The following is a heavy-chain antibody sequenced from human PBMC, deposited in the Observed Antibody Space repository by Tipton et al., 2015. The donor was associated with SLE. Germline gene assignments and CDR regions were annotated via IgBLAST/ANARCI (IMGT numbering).Heavy chain of an antibody. V-gene: IGHV4-59*11. CDR2: IYYSGST. CDR1: GGSISSHY. J-gene: IGHJ1*01. CDR3: ARVWYDAAGSYYFQH. D-gene: IGHD6-13*01. Sequence: TLSLTCTVSGGSISSHYWSWIRQPPGKGLEWIGYIYYSGSTYYNPSLKSRVTISVDTSKNQFSLKLSSVTAADTAVYYCARVWYDAAGSYYFQHWGQGTLVTVSS.